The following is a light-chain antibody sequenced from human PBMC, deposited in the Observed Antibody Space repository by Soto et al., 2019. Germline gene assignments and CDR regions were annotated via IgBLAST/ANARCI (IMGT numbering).Light chain of an antibody. Sequence: EIVLTQSPGTLSLSPGERATLSCRASQSLSSNSLSWLQQKPGQAPRLLIFGISNRVTGVPDRFSGSGSGTDFTLTISRLEPEDFAIYYCQQYGSSPLLTFGGGTKVEIK. CDR2: GIS. CDR1: QSLSSNS. CDR3: QQYGSSPLLT. V-gene: IGKV3-20*01. J-gene: IGKJ4*01.